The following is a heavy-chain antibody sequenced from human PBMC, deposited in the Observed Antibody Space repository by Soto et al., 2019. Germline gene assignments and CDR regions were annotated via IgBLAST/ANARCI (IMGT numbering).Heavy chain of an antibody. J-gene: IGHJ5*02. CDR2: IYHSGST. Sequence: QVQLQESGPGLVKPSGTLSLTCAVSGGSISSSNWWSWVRQPPGKGLEWIGEIYHSGSTNYNPSLKSRVNISVDKSKNQFALKLSSVTAADTAVYYCARVRGEDGTTGTTFDPWGQGTLVTVSS. V-gene: IGHV4-4*02. CDR3: ARVRGEDGTTGTTFDP. D-gene: IGHD1-1*01. CDR1: GGSISSSNW.